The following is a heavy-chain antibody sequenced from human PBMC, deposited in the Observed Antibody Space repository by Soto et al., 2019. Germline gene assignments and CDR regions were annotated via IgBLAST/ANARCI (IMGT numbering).Heavy chain of an antibody. J-gene: IGHJ4*02. D-gene: IGHD6-6*01. V-gene: IGHV4-59*01. CDR1: GASISSSY. CDR3: ARGGNRDSSTSSGVGGFDY. Sequence: QMQLQESCPGLVKPSETLSLTCTVSGASISSSYWSWIRQPPGKGLEWIGYIVHSGTTNSNPSLVCRVTISVDSSKIQFSLNLSSLTTAYTAVYFCARGGNRDSSTSSGVGGFDYWGQGTLVTVSS. CDR2: IVHSGTT.